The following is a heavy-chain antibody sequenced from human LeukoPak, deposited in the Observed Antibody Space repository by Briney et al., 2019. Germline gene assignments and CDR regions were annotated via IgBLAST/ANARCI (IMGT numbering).Heavy chain of an antibody. CDR2: IYYSGST. J-gene: IGHJ4*02. CDR1: GGSISSYY. CDR3: ARELEIAVAGRDYFDY. Sequence: SETLSLTCTVFGGSISSYYWSWIRQPPGKGLEWIGYIYYSGSTNYNPSLKSRVTISVDTSKNQFSLKLSSVTAADTAVYYCARELEIAVAGRDYFDYWGQGTLVTVSS. V-gene: IGHV4-59*01. D-gene: IGHD6-19*01.